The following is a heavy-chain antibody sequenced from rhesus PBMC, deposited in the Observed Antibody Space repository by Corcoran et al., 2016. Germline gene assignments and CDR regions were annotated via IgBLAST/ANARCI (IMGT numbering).Heavy chain of an antibody. D-gene: IGHD3-9*01. V-gene: IGHV4-165*02. CDR3: ARVNEDDYGYYYNGIDY. Sequence: QVQLQESGPGLVKPSETLSLTCAVSGGSISGYYWNWIRQPPGKGLEWIGYIGGSNCHTYYTPSLRRRVTIYTDTSKNQFSLKLNSVTAADTAVYYCARVNEDDYGYYYNGIDYWGQGVLVTVSS. CDR2: IGGSNCHT. CDR1: GGSISGYY. J-gene: IGHJ4*01.